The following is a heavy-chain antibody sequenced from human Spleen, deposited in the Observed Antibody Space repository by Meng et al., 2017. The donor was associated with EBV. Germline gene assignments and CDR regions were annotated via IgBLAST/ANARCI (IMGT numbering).Heavy chain of an antibody. CDR3: ARGCSSTNCNSDFDY. J-gene: IGHJ4*02. CDR1: GEAFSDNS. D-gene: IGHD2-2*01. Sequence: LEAGGAGPVRASETLPVTCAGYGEAFSDNSWSMIRQSPGKGLEWIGESDNTGGTNYNPSLMSRVTISVDTSKNQFSLNLNSVTAADTAVYYCARGCSSTNCNSDFDYWGQGTLVTVSS. V-gene: IGHV4-34*01. CDR2: SDNTGGT.